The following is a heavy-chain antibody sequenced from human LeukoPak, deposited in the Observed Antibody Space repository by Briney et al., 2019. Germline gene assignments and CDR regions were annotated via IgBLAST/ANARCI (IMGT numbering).Heavy chain of an antibody. CDR3: ARGNYYDSSGYYRFDAFDI. J-gene: IGHJ3*02. CDR2: ISSSGSTI. V-gene: IGHV3-48*03. Sequence: PCGSLRLSCAASALSFSSYEMNWVRPAPGKGLEWVSYISSSGSTIYYAVSVKGRLTISRDNAKNSLYLQMNSLRAEDTAVYYCARGNYYDSSGYYRFDAFDIWGQGTMVSVSS. CDR1: ALSFSSYE. D-gene: IGHD3-22*01.